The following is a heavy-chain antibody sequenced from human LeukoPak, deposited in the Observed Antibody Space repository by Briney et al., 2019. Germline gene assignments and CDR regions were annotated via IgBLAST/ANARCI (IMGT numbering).Heavy chain of an antibody. D-gene: IGHD1-7*01. J-gene: IGHJ4*02. CDR3: VGWGISGITNH. Sequence: GGSLRLSCAASGFTFSSYWMSWVRQAPGKGLEWVANIKQDGSEKYYVDSVKGRFTISRDNAKNSLYLQMNSLRAEDTAVYYCVGWGISGITNHWGQGTLVTVSS. V-gene: IGHV3-7*01. CDR1: GFTFSSYW. CDR2: IKQDGSEK.